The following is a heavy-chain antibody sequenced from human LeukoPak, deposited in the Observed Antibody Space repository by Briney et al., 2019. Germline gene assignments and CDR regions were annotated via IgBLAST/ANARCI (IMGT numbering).Heavy chain of an antibody. CDR1: GASVTSHS. D-gene: IGHD6-13*01. CDR2: IYNSVTT. V-gene: IGHV4-59*02. Sequence: SETLSLTCSVSGASVTSHSWSWIRQPPGKQLESIGMIYNSVTTNYRPSLKSRVTISVDASKNQLSLKLSSVSAADTAVYYCARGGASSHWFGSWGQGTLVTVSS. J-gene: IGHJ5*01. CDR3: ARGGASSHWFGS.